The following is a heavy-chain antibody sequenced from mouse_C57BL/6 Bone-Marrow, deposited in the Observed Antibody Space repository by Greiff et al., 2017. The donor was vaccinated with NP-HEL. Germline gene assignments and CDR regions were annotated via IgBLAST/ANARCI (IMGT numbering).Heavy chain of an antibody. J-gene: IGHJ3*01. Sequence: QVQLQQPGAELVKPGASVKLSCKASGYTFTSYWMQWVKQRPGQGLEWIGEIDPSDSYTNYHQKFKGKATLTVDTSSSTAYMHLSSLTSEDSAVDYCARWTFADWGQGTLVTVSA. CDR2: IDPSDSYT. V-gene: IGHV1-50*01. CDR3: ARWTFAD. CDR1: GYTFTSYW.